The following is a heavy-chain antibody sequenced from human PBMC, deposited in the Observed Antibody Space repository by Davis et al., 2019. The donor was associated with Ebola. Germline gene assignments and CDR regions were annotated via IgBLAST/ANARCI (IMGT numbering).Heavy chain of an antibody. CDR3: ARLDPITNYGMDV. Sequence: GESLKISCAASGFTVSSNYMSWVRQAPGKGLEWVSVIYSGGSTYYADSVKGRFTISRDNSKNTLYLQMNSLRAEDTAVYYCARLDPITNYGMDVWGKGTTVTVSS. CDR2: IYSGGST. CDR1: GFTVSSNY. V-gene: IGHV3-53*01. J-gene: IGHJ6*04.